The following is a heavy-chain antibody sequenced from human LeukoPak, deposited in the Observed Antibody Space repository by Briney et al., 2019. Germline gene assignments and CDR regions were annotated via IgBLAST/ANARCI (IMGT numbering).Heavy chain of an antibody. CDR1: GGSISSYY. Sequence: SETLSLTCTVSGGSISSYYWSWIRQPPGKGLEWIGYIYYSGSTNYNPSLKSRVTISVDTSKNQFSLKLSSVTAADTAVYYCARDYGHYDFAYGGQGTLVTVSS. J-gene: IGHJ4*02. D-gene: IGHD4-17*01. CDR2: IYYSGST. CDR3: ARDYGHYDFAY. V-gene: IGHV4-59*01.